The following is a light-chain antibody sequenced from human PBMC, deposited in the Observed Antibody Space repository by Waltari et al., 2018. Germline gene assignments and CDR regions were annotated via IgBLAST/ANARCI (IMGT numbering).Light chain of an antibody. V-gene: IGLV1-40*01. CDR1: SPNIGAHYT. CDR2: DNT. Sequence: QSVLTQPPSVSRAPGQRVTISASGSSPNIGAHYTAYWYHQLPGTAPKLFIYDNTNRPSGVPDRFSGSKSGTSASLAITGLQTEDEADYYCQSYDTSLSAWVFGGGTKLTVL. J-gene: IGLJ3*02. CDR3: QSYDTSLSAWV.